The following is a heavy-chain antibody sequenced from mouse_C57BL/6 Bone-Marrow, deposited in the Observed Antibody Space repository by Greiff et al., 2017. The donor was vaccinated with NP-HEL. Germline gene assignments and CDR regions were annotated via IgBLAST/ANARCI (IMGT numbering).Heavy chain of an antibody. V-gene: IGHV1-50*01. CDR1: GYTFTSYW. CDR2: IDPSDSYT. CDR3: ARWDGYYDY. Sequence: QVQLQQPGAELVKPGASVKLSCTASGYTFTSYWMQWVKQRPGQGLEWIGEIDPSDSYTNYNQKFKGKATLTVDTSSSTAYMQLSSLTSEDSAVYYGARWDGYYDYWGQGTTLTVSS. D-gene: IGHD2-3*01. J-gene: IGHJ2*01.